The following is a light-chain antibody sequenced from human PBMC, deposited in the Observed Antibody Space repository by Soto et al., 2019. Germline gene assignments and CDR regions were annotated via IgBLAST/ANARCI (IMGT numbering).Light chain of an antibody. V-gene: IGKV3-20*01. Sequence: ESVLTQSPGTLSLSPGERATLSCRASQSLSRSYLAWYQQKPGQAPRVLIYGASSRATGIPDRFSGSGSATDFTLTISRLEPEDFAVYYCQQYGNFPYTFGQGTKLEIK. CDR2: GAS. CDR3: QQYGNFPYT. CDR1: QSLSRSY. J-gene: IGKJ2*01.